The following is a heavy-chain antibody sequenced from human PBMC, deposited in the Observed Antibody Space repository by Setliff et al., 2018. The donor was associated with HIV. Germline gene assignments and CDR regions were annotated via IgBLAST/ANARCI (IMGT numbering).Heavy chain of an antibody. CDR2: IYTSGST. J-gene: IGHJ3*02. CDR1: GGSISSNSYY. D-gene: IGHD2-2*01. CDR3: ARGLIVVVPAAIIRYDAFDI. V-gene: IGHV4-61*09. Sequence: SETLSLTCTVSGGSISSNSYYWSWIRQPAGKGLEWIGHIYTSGSTNYNPSLKSRTTISVDTSKNQFSLNLSSVTAVDTAVYYCARGLIVVVPAAIIRYDAFDIWGQGTMVTVSS.